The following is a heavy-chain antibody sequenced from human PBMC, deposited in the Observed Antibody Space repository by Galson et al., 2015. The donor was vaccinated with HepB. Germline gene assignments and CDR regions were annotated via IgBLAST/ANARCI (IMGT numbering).Heavy chain of an antibody. CDR1: GFTFSSYG. J-gene: IGHJ6*02. V-gene: IGHV3-30*19. D-gene: IGHD4-17*01. Sequence: SLRLSCAASGFTFSSYGMHWVRQAPGKGLEWVAVISYDGSNKYYADSVKGRFTISRDNSKNTLYLQMNSLRAEDTAVYYCAREREDYGDYVYYYYYGMDVWGQGTTVTVSS. CDR3: AREREDYGDYVYYYYYGMDV. CDR2: ISYDGSNK.